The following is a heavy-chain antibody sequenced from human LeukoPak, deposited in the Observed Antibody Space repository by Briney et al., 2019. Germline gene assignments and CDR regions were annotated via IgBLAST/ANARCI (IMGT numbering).Heavy chain of an antibody. D-gene: IGHD3-10*01. CDR3: ARDSNRLWFGAKKQYNWFDP. J-gene: IGHJ5*02. CDR2: INPNSGGT. CDR1: GYTFTGYY. Sequence: ASVKVSCKASGYTFTGYYMHWVRQAPGQGLEWMGWINPNSGGTNYAQKFQGRVTMTRDTSISTAYMELSRLRSDDTAVYYCARDSNRLWFGAKKQYNWFDPWGQGTLVTASS. V-gene: IGHV1-2*02.